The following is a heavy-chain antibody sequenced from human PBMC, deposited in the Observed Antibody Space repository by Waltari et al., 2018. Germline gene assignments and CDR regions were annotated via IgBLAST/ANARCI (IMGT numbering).Heavy chain of an antibody. CDR2: IYYSGST. V-gene: IGHV4-31*03. D-gene: IGHD6-13*01. Sequence: QVQLQQSGPGLVNPSQTLHPPCTVSGGSISSGGYYWRWIRQHPGKVLEWIGYIYYSGSTYYNPTLKSRVTISVDTSKNQFSLKLSSVTAADTAVYYCARVYSSSWYSSFDPWGQGTLVTVSS. CDR1: GGSISSGGYY. J-gene: IGHJ5*02. CDR3: ARVYSSSWYSSFDP.